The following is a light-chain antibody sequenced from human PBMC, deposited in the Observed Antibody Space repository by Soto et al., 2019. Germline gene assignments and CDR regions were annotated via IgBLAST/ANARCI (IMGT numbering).Light chain of an antibody. Sequence: DIQMTQSPSTLSASVGDRVTITCRASQSISSWLAWYQQRPGKAPKLLIYKASNLESGVPSRFSGSGSGTELTLTISSLHPDDVATYYCQQYYTYPWTFGPVTKVEIK. CDR1: QSISSW. J-gene: IGKJ1*01. CDR3: QQYYTYPWT. CDR2: KAS. V-gene: IGKV1-5*03.